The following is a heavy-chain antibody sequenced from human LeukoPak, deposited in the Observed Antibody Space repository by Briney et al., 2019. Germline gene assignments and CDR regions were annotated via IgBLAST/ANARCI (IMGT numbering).Heavy chain of an antibody. CDR3: ASGLRYFDLYY. D-gene: IGHD3-9*01. CDR1: GGSISSYY. J-gene: IGHJ4*02. V-gene: IGHV4-59*08. CDR2: IYYSGNT. Sequence: SETLSLTCTVSGGSISSYYWSWIRQPAGKGLEWIGSIYYSGNTYYKSSLKSRVTIAVDTSKNQFSLKLSSVTAADTAVYYCASGLRYFDLYYWGQGTLVTVSS.